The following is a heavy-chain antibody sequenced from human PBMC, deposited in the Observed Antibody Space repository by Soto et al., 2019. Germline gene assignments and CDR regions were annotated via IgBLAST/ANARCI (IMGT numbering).Heavy chain of an antibody. Sequence: QLQLQVSGPGLVKPSETLSLTCTVSGGSISSSSYYWGWIRQPPGKGLEWIGSIYYSGSTYYNPSLKSRVTISVDTPKNQFSLKLSSVTAADTAVYYCARCPPTGDFDYWGQGTLVTVSS. V-gene: IGHV4-39*01. CDR3: ARCPPTGDFDY. CDR2: IYYSGST. CDR1: GGSISSSSYY. J-gene: IGHJ4*02. D-gene: IGHD7-27*01.